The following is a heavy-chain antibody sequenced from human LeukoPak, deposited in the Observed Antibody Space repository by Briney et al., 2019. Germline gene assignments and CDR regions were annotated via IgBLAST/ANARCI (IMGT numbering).Heavy chain of an antibody. J-gene: IGHJ4*02. D-gene: IGHD4-17*01. CDR3: AKVRYVDY. CDR1: GFTFSSYE. V-gene: IGHV3-23*01. Sequence: PGGSLRLSCAASGFTFSSYEMNWVRQAPGKGLEWVSAISGSGDRTHYADSVKGRFTISRDNSKNTLYLQMNSLRAEDTAVFYCAKVRYVDYWGQGTLVTVSS. CDR2: ISGSGDRT.